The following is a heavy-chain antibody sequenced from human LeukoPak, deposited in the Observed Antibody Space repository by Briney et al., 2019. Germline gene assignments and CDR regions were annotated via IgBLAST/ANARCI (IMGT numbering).Heavy chain of an antibody. CDR2: IGTSGNTI. V-gene: IGHV3-48*01. Sequence: GGSLRLSCAASGFTFSGYIMNWVRQAPGKGLEWVSFIGTSGNTIYYADSVKGRFTVSRDNAKNSLYLQMNSLRAEDTAVYYCARDQWLDHWGRGTLVTVSS. J-gene: IGHJ4*02. CDR1: GFTFSGYI. D-gene: IGHD6-19*01. CDR3: ARDQWLDH.